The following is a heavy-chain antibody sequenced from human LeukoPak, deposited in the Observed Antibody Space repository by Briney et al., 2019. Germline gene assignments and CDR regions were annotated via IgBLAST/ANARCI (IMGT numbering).Heavy chain of an antibody. CDR3: ARDGEYSSSWYRNYYYGMDV. V-gene: IGHV4-34*01. D-gene: IGHD6-13*01. CDR2: INHSGST. Sequence: SETLSLTCAVYGGSFSGYYWSWIRQPPGKGLEWIGEINHSGSTNYNPSLKSRVTISVDTSKNQFSLKLSSVTAADTAVYYCARDGEYSSSWYRNYYYGMDVWGQGTTVTVSS. J-gene: IGHJ6*02. CDR1: GGSFSGYY.